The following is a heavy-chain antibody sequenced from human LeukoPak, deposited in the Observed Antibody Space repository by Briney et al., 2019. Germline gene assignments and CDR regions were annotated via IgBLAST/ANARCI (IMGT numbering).Heavy chain of an antibody. D-gene: IGHD3-22*01. CDR2: ISGSGGST. CDR3: AKEPASGYYCLGTRTEYYFDY. V-gene: IGHV3-23*01. CDR1: GFTFSSYA. J-gene: IGHJ4*02. Sequence: GGSLRLSCAASGFTFSSYAMSWVRQAPGKGLEWVSAISGSGGSTYYADSVKGRFTISRDNSKNTLYLQMNSLRAEDTAVYYCAKEPASGYYCLGTRTEYYFDYWGQGTLVTVSS.